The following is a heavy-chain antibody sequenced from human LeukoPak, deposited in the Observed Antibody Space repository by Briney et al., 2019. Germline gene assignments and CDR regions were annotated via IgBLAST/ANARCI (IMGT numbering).Heavy chain of an antibody. CDR2: IIPIFGTA. J-gene: IGHJ5*02. D-gene: IGHD3-10*01. CDR3: ARVSGYGSGSYWGNWFDP. CDR1: GGTFSSYA. V-gene: IGHV1-69*13. Sequence: ASVKVSCKASGGTFSSYAISWVRQAPGQGLEWMGGIIPIFGTANYAQKFQGRVTITADESTSTAYMELSSLRSEDTAVYYCARVSGYGSGSYWGNWFDPWGQGTLVTVSS.